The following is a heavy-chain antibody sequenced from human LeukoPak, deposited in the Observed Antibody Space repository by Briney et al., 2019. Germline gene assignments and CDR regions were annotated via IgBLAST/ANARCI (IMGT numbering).Heavy chain of an antibody. CDR1: GFTFSSYA. J-gene: IGHJ6*02. D-gene: IGHD3-10*01. V-gene: IGHV3-23*01. CDR3: ASSYYYGSGSYYIYYYGMDV. CDR2: ISGSGGST. Sequence: GGSLRLSCAASGFTFSSYAMGWVRQAPGKGLERVSAISGSGGSTYYADSVKGRFTISRDNSKNTLYLQMNSLRAEDTAVYYCASSYYYGSGSYYIYYYGMDVWGQGTTVTVSS.